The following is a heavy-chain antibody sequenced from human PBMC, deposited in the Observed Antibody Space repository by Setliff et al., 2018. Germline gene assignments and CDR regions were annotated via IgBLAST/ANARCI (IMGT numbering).Heavy chain of an antibody. CDR3: AREVLSTVVAWDY. V-gene: IGHV1-2*02. CDR1: GYPLTAYY. Sequence: RASVKVSCKASGYPLTAYYIHWLRQAPGQGLEWMGCINPNSGDTTFAQKFQGRVTITRDTSNSTDYMDLSRLTSDDTAVYYCAREVLSTVVAWDYWGQGTLVTAPQ. J-gene: IGHJ4*02. D-gene: IGHD4-17*01. CDR2: INPNSGDT.